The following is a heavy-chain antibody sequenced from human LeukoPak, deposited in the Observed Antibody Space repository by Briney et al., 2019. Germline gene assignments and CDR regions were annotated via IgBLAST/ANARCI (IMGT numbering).Heavy chain of an antibody. CDR2: IRYDGSNK. CDR3: AKDRSGSYSQGLDY. D-gene: IGHD1-26*01. Sequence: GGSLRLSCAASGFIFSSYGMHWVRQAPGKGLEWVAFIRYDGSNKYYADSVKGRFTISRDNSKNTLYLQMNSLRAEDTAVYYCAKDRSGSYSQGLDYWGQGTLVTVSS. J-gene: IGHJ4*02. V-gene: IGHV3-30*02. CDR1: GFIFSSYG.